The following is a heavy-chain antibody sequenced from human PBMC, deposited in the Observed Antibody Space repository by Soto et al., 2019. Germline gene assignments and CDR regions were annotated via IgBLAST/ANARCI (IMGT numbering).Heavy chain of an antibody. V-gene: IGHV1-69*13. CDR3: ASVITMVRGVPFDY. D-gene: IGHD3-10*01. CDR1: GGTFSSYA. CDR2: IIPIFGTA. J-gene: IGHJ4*02. Sequence: SVKVSCKASGGTFSSYAISWVRQAPGQGLEWMGGIIPIFGTANYAQKFQGRVTITADESTSTAYMELSSLRSEDTAVYYCASVITMVRGVPFDYWGQGTLVTVSS.